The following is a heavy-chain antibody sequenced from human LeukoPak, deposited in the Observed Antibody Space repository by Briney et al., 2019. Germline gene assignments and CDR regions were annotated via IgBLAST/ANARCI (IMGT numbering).Heavy chain of an antibody. CDR2: INPNSGGT. CDR3: AGEAGYDILTGYYRGYYMDV. J-gene: IGHJ6*03. V-gene: IGHV1-2*02. CDR1: GYTFTGYY. D-gene: IGHD3-9*01. Sequence: ASVKVSCKASGYTFTGYYMHWVRQAPGQGLEWMGWINPNSGGTNYAQKFQGRVTMTRDTSISTAYMELSRLRSDDTAVYYCAGEAGYDILTGYYRGYYMDVWGKGTTVTVSS.